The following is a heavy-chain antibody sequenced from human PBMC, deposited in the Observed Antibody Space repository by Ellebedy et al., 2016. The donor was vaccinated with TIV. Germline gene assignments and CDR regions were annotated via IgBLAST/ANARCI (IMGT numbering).Heavy chain of an antibody. CDR3: ATLGGTLIVGATFDY. CDR1: GFTFSSYG. CDR2: ISYDGSNK. V-gene: IGHV3-30*03. Sequence: GESLKISCAASGFTFSSYGMHWVRQAPGKGLEWVAVISYDGSNKYYADSVKGRFTISRDNSKNTLYLQMNSLRAEDTAVYYCATLGGTLIVGATFDYWGQGTLVTVSS. D-gene: IGHD1-26*01. J-gene: IGHJ4*02.